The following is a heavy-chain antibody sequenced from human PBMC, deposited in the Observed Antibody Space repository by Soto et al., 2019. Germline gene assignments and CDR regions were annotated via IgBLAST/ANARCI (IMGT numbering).Heavy chain of an antibody. CDR3: AKKGAGYHPFDY. CDR1: GFTFSSYS. V-gene: IGHV3-23*01. J-gene: IGHJ4*02. D-gene: IGHD5-18*01. CDR2: ISESGHTT. Sequence: EVQLLESGGGLVQPGGSLRLSCAASGFTFSSYSMNWVRQAPGRGLEWVSVISESGHTTYLADSVKGRCSISRDNSKNKLYLQMTNLRADDTAVYYCAKKGAGYHPFDYWGQGTLVTVAS.